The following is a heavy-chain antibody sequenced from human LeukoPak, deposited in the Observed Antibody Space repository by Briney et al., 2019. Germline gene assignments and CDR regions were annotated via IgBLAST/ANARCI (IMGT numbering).Heavy chain of an antibody. CDR2: IDSDGSST. Sequence: GGSLRLSCAASGFTFSSYWMHWVRQAPGKGLVWVSRIDSDGSSTSYADSVKGRFTISRDNARNSLYLQMNSLRAEDTAVYYCARGRYDSSGSYSLFDYWGQGTLVTVSS. J-gene: IGHJ4*02. V-gene: IGHV3-74*01. D-gene: IGHD3-22*01. CDR1: GFTFSSYW. CDR3: ARGRYDSSGSYSLFDY.